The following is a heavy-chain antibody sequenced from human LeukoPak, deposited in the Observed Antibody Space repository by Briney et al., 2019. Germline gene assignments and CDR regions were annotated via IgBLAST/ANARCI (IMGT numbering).Heavy chain of an antibody. V-gene: IGHV3-30*02. D-gene: IGHD3-22*01. CDR2: IRYDGSNK. CDR1: GFTFSSYG. CDR3: AKDRTDYYDISGYSDY. Sequence: GGSLRLSCAASGFTFSSYGMHWVRQAPGKGLEWVAFIRYDGSNKYYADSVKGRFTISRDNSKSTLYLQMNSLRAEDTAVYYCAKDRTDYYDISGYSDYWGQGTLVTVSS. J-gene: IGHJ4*02.